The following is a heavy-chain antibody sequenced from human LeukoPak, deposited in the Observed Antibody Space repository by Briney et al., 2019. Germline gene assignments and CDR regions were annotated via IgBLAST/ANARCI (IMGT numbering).Heavy chain of an antibody. CDR2: IWYDGSNK. J-gene: IGHJ6*02. CDR3: ARDESGYDPYYYYGMDV. V-gene: IGHV3-33*01. CDR1: GFTFSSFG. Sequence: GGSLRLSCAASGFTFSSFGMHWVRQAPGKGLEWVAVIWYDGSNKYYADSVKGRFTISRDNSKNTLYLQMNSLRAEDTAVYYCARDESGYDPYYYYGMDVWGQGTTVTVSS. D-gene: IGHD5-12*01.